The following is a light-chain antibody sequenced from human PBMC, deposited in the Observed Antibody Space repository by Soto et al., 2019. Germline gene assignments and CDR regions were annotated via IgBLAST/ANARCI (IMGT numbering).Light chain of an antibody. CDR2: AAS. Sequence: AIRMTQSPSSLSASTGDRVTITCRASQGISSYLAWYQQKPGKAPKLLIYAASTLQSGVPSRFSGSGSGTDFTLTISCLQSKDFATYYCQQYYSYPPITFGPGTKVDIK. J-gene: IGKJ3*01. CDR3: QQYYSYPPIT. V-gene: IGKV1-8*01. CDR1: QGISSY.